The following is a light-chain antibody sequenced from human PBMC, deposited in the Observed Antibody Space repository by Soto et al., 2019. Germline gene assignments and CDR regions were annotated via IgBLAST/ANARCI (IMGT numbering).Light chain of an antibody. CDR1: QSVNAN. CDR2: GAS. CDR3: QQYNTWLLT. J-gene: IGKJ1*01. V-gene: IGKV3-15*01. Sequence: EVVMTQSPATLSVSPGERATLSCRASQSVNANLAWYQQMPGQAPRLLIHGASNRATGIPARFSGSGFGTEFILDIRSLQSEDVAVYECQQYNTWLLTFGQGTKV.